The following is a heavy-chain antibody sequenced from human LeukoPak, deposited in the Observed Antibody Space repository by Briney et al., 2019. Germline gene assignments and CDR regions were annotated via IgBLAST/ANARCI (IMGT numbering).Heavy chain of an antibody. CDR3: ARHDYGDYLEYYYYYYGMDV. D-gene: IGHD4-17*01. V-gene: IGHV3-48*01. CDR2: ISSSSSTI. J-gene: IGHJ6*02. CDR1: GFTFSSYS. Sequence: PGGSLRLSCAASGFTFSSYSMNWVRQAPGKGLEWVSYISSSSSTIYYADSVKGRFTISRDNAKNSLYLQMNSLRAEDTAVYYCARHDYGDYLEYYYYYYGMDVWGQGTTVTVSS.